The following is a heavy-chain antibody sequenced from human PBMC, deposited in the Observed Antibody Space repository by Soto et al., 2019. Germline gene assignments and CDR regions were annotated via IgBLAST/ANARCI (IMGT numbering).Heavy chain of an antibody. CDR1: GGAFSGYY. Sequence: SETLSLTCAVYGGAFSGYYWSWIRQPPGKGLEWIGEINHSGSTNYNPSLKSRVTISVDTSKNQFSLKLSSVTAAATAVYYCGGRPEAIDYCGQGTLVTVS. CDR3: GGRPEAIDY. J-gene: IGHJ4*02. V-gene: IGHV4-34*01. CDR2: INHSGST.